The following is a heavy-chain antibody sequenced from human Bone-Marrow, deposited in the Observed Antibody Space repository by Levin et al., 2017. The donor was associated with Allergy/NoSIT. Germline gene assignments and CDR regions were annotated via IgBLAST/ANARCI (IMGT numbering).Heavy chain of an antibody. CDR3: VKDLEPYGSGRVRRGDY. CDR2: ISGTGYST. V-gene: IGHV3-23*01. CDR1: GFTFSSLP. Sequence: GGSLRLSCAASGFTFSSLPMSWVRQAPGKGLEWVSAISGTGYSTYYADSVKGRFTISRDNSKNTLYLQMTGLRPEDTAVYYCVKDLEPYGSGRVRRGDYWGQGTLVTVSS. J-gene: IGHJ4*02. D-gene: IGHD3-10*01.